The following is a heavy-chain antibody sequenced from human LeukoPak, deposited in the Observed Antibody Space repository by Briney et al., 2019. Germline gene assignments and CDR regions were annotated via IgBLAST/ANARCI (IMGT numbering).Heavy chain of an antibody. J-gene: IGHJ3*02. V-gene: IGHV4-61*01. CDR1: GGSVSSGSYY. D-gene: IGHD1-7*01. Sequence: SGTLSLTCTVSGGSVSSGSYYWSWIRQPPGKGLEWIGYIYYSGSTNYNPSLKSRVTISVDTSKNQFSLKLSSVTAADTAVYYCARDKSETGTIPDDAFDIWGQGTMVTVSS. CDR3: ARDKSETGTIPDDAFDI. CDR2: IYYSGST.